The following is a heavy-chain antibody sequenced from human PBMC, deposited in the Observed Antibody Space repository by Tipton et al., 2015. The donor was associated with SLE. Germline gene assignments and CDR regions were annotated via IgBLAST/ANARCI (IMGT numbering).Heavy chain of an antibody. CDR2: ISGGGGSS. V-gene: IGHV3-23*01. Sequence: SLRLSCAASGLTFSSYAMNWVRQAPGKGLEWVSVISGGGGSSSYADSVKGRFTISRDNSRNTLYLQMNSLRAEDTAVYYCAKGSGYSRSHGDYYVDVWGNGTTVTVSS. CDR3: AKGSGYSRSHGDYYVDV. CDR1: GLTFSSYA. J-gene: IGHJ6*03. D-gene: IGHD6-13*01.